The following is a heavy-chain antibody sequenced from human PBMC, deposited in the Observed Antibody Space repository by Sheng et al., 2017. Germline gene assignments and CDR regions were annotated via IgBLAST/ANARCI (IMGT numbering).Heavy chain of an antibody. V-gene: IGHV1-69*05. CDR3: ARELFSYQIRFLEWGMDV. CDR2: IIPIFGTA. J-gene: IGHJ6*04. D-gene: IGHD3-3*01. CDR1: GGTFSSYA. Sequence: QVQLVQSGAEVKKPGSSVKVSCKASGGTFSSYAISWVRQAPGQGLEWMGGIIPIFGTANYAQKFQGRVTITTDESTSTAYMELSSLRSEDTAVYYCARELFSYQIRFLEWGMDVWGKGTTVTVSS.